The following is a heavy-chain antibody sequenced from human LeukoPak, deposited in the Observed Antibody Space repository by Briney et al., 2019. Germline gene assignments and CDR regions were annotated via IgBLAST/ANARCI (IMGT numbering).Heavy chain of an antibody. D-gene: IGHD2-21*02. CDR2: VSGDGNRS. J-gene: IGHJ1*01. CDR1: GFTFSVYW. V-gene: IGHV3-74*01. Sequence: GGSLRLSCAASGFTFSVYWIYWARQAPGKGPVWVSRVSGDGNRSTYADSVKGRFTISRDNAKNTVYLQMNSLRAEDTAVYYCARTYCGGDCYGYFQHWGQGTLVTVSS. CDR3: ARTYCGGDCYGYFQH.